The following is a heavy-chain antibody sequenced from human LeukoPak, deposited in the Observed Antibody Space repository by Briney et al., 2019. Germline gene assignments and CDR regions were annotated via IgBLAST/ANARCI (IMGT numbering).Heavy chain of an antibody. V-gene: IGHV4-59*01. J-gene: IGHJ1*01. CDR2: IYYSGTT. D-gene: IGHD2-21*02. Sequence: SETLSLTCTVSGGSNSSYYWSWIRQPPGKGLEWIGYIYYSGTTNYNPSLKSRVTISVDTSKNQFSLKLSSVTAADTAVYYCARTYCGGDCYSQAEYFQHWGQGTLVTVSS. CDR1: GGSNSSYY. CDR3: ARTYCGGDCYSQAEYFQH.